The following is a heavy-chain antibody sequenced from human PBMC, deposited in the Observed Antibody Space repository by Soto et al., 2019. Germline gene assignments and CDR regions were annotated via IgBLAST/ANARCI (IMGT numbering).Heavy chain of an antibody. D-gene: IGHD4-17*01. V-gene: IGHV3-23*01. CDR1: GFTFTTYA. CDR3: AKLYARASIY. J-gene: IGHJ4*02. CDR2: ISYDGAAT. Sequence: EVLLLESGGDLVQPGGSLRLSCAASGFTFTTYAMTWVRQAPGQGLDWVASISYDGAATYYAKSVRGRFLVSRDNSNTALYLQMNSLRAEDSAVYYCAKLYARASIYWGQGTLVTVSS.